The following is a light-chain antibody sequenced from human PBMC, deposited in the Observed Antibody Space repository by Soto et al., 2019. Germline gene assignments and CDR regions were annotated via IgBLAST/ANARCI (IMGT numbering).Light chain of an antibody. Sequence: DIQMTQSPSSLSASVGDRVTITCRASQSISSYLNWYQQKPGKAPKLLIYAASSLQSGAPSRFSGSGSGTDFTLTISSLQPEDFATYYCQQSYNTLSFTFGPGTKVDIK. V-gene: IGKV1-39*01. J-gene: IGKJ3*01. CDR2: AAS. CDR1: QSISSY. CDR3: QQSYNTLSFT.